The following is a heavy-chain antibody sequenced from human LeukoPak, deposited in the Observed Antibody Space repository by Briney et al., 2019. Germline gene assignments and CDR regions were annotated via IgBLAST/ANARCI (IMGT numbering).Heavy chain of an antibody. CDR3: ASSFYYDSRDY. Sequence: SETLSLTCGVSGGSISNTNWWSLVRQPPGKGLEWIGEITPSGSTNYSPSLKSRVSISIDTSKKKLSLRLTSVTAADSAVYYCASSFYYDSRDYWGQGTLVTVSS. V-gene: IGHV4-4*02. CDR2: ITPSGST. D-gene: IGHD3-22*01. CDR1: GGSISNTNW. J-gene: IGHJ4*02.